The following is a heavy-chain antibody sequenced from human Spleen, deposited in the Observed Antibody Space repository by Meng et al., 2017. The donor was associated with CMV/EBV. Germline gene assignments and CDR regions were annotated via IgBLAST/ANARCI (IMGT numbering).Heavy chain of an antibody. V-gene: IGHV3-23*01. D-gene: IGHD3-3*01. CDR3: AKDFLDDFWSGFGVDC. J-gene: IGHJ4*02. CDR2: MSGSASST. CDR1: GFTLSRYP. Sequence: GGSLRLSCAASGFTLSRYPMSWIRQAPGKGREWVSSMSGSASSTYYGDSVKGRFAMSRDNSKNTLYLQMNSLRAEDTAVYYCAKDFLDDFWSGFGVDCWGPGTLVTVSS.